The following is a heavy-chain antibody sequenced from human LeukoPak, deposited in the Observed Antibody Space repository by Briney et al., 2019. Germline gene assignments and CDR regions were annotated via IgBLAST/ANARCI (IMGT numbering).Heavy chain of an antibody. CDR1: GFTFSTYA. J-gene: IGHJ4*02. D-gene: IGHD6-13*01. Sequence: PGGSLRLSCEVSGFTFSTYAMTWVRQAPGKGLEWVSSISGSGGNTYYEDSVKGRFTISRDNSQNTLFLQMNSLRGEDTAVYYCAKEFAAIGTPLFDYWGQGTLVTVSS. V-gene: IGHV3-23*01. CDR3: AKEFAAIGTPLFDY. CDR2: ISGSGGNT.